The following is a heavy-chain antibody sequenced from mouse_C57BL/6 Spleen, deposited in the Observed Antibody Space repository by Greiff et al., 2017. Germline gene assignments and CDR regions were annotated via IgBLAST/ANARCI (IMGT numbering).Heavy chain of an antibody. D-gene: IGHD1-1*01. V-gene: IGHV1-81*01. J-gene: IGHJ1*03. Sequence: VKLMESGAELARPGASVKLSCKASGYTFTSYGISWVKQRTGQGLEWIGEIYPRSGNTYYNEKFKGKATLTADKSSSTAYMELRSLTSEDSAVYFCARYTTVVAPYWYFDVWGTGTTVTVSS. CDR1: GYTFTSYG. CDR2: IYPRSGNT. CDR3: ARYTTVVAPYWYFDV.